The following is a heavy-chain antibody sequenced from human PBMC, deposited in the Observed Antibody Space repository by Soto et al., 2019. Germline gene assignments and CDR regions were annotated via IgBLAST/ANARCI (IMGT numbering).Heavy chain of an antibody. D-gene: IGHD2-2*01. V-gene: IGHV3-33*08. J-gene: IGHJ4*02. Sequence: GGSLRLSCEASGFNFNSYSMNWVRQAPGKGLEWLAAIWDGGTHKYYADSVKGRFTISRDNSKNTLYLQVNSLRAEDTAVYYCARPLRTTVPCLCHFDSWGQGTLVTVSS. CDR3: ARPLRTTVPCLCHFDS. CDR2: IWDGGTHK. CDR1: GFNFNSYS.